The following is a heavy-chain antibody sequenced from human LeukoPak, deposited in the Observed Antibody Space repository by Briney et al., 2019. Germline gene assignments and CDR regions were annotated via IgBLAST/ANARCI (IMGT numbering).Heavy chain of an antibody. V-gene: IGHV3-74*03. D-gene: IGHD6-13*01. CDR3: ASESASRNWYN. CDR1: GFTFSNYW. Sequence: GGSLRLSCAASGFTFSNYWMRWVRQAPGKGLVWVSGIKGDGSEITYADSVKGRVTISRDNAKNTLYPQMNSLRAEDTAVYYCASESASRNWYNWGQGTPVTVSA. CDR2: IKGDGSEI. J-gene: IGHJ4*02.